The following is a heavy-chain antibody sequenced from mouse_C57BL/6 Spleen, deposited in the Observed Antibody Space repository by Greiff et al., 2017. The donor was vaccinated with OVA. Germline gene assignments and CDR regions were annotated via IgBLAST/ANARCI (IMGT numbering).Heavy chain of an antibody. J-gene: IGHJ3*01. V-gene: IGHV1-26*01. CDR3: ARGYGKRPAWFAY. D-gene: IGHD2-1*01. Sequence: EVQLQQSGPELVKPGASVKISCKASGYTFTDYYMNWVKQSHGKSLEWIGDINPNNGGTSYNQKFKGKATLTVDKSSSTAYMELRSLTSEDSAVYYCARGYGKRPAWFAYWGQGTLVTVSA. CDR1: GYTFTDYY. CDR2: INPNNGGT.